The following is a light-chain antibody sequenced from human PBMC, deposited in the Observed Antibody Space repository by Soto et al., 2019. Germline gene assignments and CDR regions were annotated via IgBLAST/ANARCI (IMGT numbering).Light chain of an antibody. J-gene: IGLJ1*01. CDR2: SQN. CDR3: AAWDDSLNGRYV. Sequence: QTVVNQPPSTSGTPGQRVPIFCSGTRFNFGSNPVNWYQQRPGTAPKLLIYSQNQRPSGVPDRFSGSKSGTSASLGISGLQSEDEADYYCAAWDDSLNGRYVFGTGTKVTVL. CDR1: RFNFGSNP. V-gene: IGLV1-44*01.